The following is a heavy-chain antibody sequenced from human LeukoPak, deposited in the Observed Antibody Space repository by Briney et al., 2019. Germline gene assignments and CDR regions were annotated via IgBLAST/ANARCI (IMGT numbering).Heavy chain of an antibody. J-gene: IGHJ2*01. Sequence: PGGSLRLSCAASGFTFSSYAMSWVRQAPGKGLEWVSAISGSGGSTYYADSVKGRFTISRDNSKNTLYLQMNSLRAEDTAVYYCAGGDLGYSYGPNWYFDLWGRGTLVTVSS. CDR2: ISGSGGST. CDR3: AGGDLGYSYGPNWYFDL. CDR1: GFTFSSYA. V-gene: IGHV3-23*01. D-gene: IGHD5-18*01.